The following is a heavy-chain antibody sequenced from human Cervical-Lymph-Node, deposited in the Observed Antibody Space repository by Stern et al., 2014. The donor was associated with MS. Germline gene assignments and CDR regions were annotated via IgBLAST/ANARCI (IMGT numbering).Heavy chain of an antibody. V-gene: IGHV3-30*18. D-gene: IGHD2-2*01. Sequence: QVQLGQSGGGVVQPGGSLRVSWAASGFSFSTHAMHWVPQAPGKGLEGVALISYDGSKKYYVDSVKGRFTISRDNSKNTLYLQMNSLRAEDTAIYYCAKDQSSQGFYYGLDVWGQGTTVTVS. CDR2: ISYDGSKK. J-gene: IGHJ6*02. CDR1: GFSFSTHA. CDR3: AKDQSSQGFYYGLDV.